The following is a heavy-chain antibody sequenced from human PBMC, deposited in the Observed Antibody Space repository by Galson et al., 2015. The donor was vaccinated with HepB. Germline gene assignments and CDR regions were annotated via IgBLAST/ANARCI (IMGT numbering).Heavy chain of an antibody. CDR2: IKSKTDGGTT. V-gene: IGHV3-15*01. CDR1: GFTFSNAW. Sequence: CAASGFTFSNAWMSWVRQAPGKGLEWVGRIKSKTDGGTTDYAAPVKGRFTISRDDSKNTLYLQMNSLKTEDTAVYYCTTAYDSSAGYYFDYWGQGTLVTVSS. CDR3: TTAYDSSAGYYFDY. D-gene: IGHD3-22*01. J-gene: IGHJ4*02.